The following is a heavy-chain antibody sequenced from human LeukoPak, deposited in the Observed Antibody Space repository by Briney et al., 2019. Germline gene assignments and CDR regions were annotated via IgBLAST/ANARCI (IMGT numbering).Heavy chain of an antibody. Sequence: ASAKVSCKASGYTFTSYAMHWVRQAPGQRLEWMGWINAGNGNTKYSQKFQGRVTITRDTSASTAYMELSSLRSEDTAVYYCARDLGGYYDSSGVFDYWGQGTLVTVSS. CDR3: ARDLGGYYDSSGVFDY. J-gene: IGHJ4*02. CDR1: GYTFTSYA. V-gene: IGHV1-3*01. CDR2: INAGNGNT. D-gene: IGHD3-22*01.